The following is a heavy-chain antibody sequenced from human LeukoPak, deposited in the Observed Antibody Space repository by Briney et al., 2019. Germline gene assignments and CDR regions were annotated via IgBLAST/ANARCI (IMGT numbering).Heavy chain of an antibody. CDR3: ARGPEWGTDY. J-gene: IGHJ4*02. Sequence: GASVKVSCKPSGYTFTSYFMHWVRQAPGQGFEWMGWINTKNGGTIYAQRFQGRVTMTRDTSIGTVYMELSGLTSDDTAVYYCARGPEWGTDYWGQGTLVTVSP. V-gene: IGHV1-2*02. CDR1: GYTFTSYF. D-gene: IGHD3-16*01. CDR2: INTKNGGT.